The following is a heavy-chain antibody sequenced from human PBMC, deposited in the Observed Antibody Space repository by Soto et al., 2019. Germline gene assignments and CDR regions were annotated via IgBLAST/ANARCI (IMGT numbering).Heavy chain of an antibody. J-gene: IGHJ3*02. CDR3: TIGSWSGEVFDI. V-gene: IGHV1-69*02. CDR1: GGTFNTYS. D-gene: IGHD2-21*01. Sequence: QVQLVQSGAEVKKPGSSVKVSCKDSGGTFNTYSMFWVRQAPGQRLEWMGRIIPMLGVRNYAQRFQDRVTITADKSTATVHMELSSLRSEDTALYYCTIGSWSGEVFDIWGQGTMVTVSS. CDR2: IIPMLGVR.